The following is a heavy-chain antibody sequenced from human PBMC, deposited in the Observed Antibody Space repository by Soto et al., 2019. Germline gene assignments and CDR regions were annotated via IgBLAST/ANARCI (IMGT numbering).Heavy chain of an antibody. D-gene: IGHD1-26*01. Sequence: EVQLVESGGGLVKPGGSLRLSCAASGFTFSSYSMNWVRQAPGKGLEWVSSISSSSSYIYYADSVKGRFTISRDNAKNSLYLQMNSLRAEDTAVYDCARGRGARKFFDYWGQGTLVTVSS. J-gene: IGHJ4*02. CDR2: ISSSSSYI. CDR3: ARGRGARKFFDY. V-gene: IGHV3-21*01. CDR1: GFTFSSYS.